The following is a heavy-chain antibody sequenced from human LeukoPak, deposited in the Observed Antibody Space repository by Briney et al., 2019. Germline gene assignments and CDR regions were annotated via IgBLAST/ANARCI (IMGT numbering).Heavy chain of an antibody. V-gene: IGHV4-4*02. CDR1: GGSISSSNW. J-gene: IGHJ5*02. Sequence: SETLSLTCAVSGGSISSSNWWSWVRQPPGKGLEWIGEIYHSGSTNYNPSLKSRVTISADTSKNQFSLKLSSVTAADTAVYYCARGDYYDSNTVWFDPWGQGTLVTVSS. CDR3: ARGDYYDSNTVWFDP. D-gene: IGHD3-22*01. CDR2: IYHSGST.